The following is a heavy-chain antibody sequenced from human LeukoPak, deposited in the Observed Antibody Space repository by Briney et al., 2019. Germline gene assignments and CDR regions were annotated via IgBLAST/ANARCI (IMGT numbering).Heavy chain of an antibody. V-gene: IGHV3-23*01. J-gene: IGHJ4*02. CDR1: GFTFSSYA. CDR2: ISGSGGST. CDR3: AKDQYYYDSSGYTHTTPFDY. D-gene: IGHD3-22*01. Sequence: GGSLRLSCAASGFTFSSYAMRWVRQAPGKGLEWVSAISGSGGSTYYADSVKGRFTISRDNSKNTLYLQMNSLRAEDTAVYYCAKDQYYYDSSGYTHTTPFDYWGQGTLVTVSS.